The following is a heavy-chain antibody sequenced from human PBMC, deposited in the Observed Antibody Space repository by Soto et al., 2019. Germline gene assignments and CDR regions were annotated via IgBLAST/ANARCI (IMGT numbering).Heavy chain of an antibody. Sequence: WASVKVSCKASGYTFTSYYMHWVRQVPGQGLEWMGLINPTGGITNYAPRFQGRITMTSDTSTTTVYMELSSLRTEDTAMYYCARELPPTRVVGFDYWSQGTLVTVSS. V-gene: IGHV1-46*01. J-gene: IGHJ4*02. D-gene: IGHD2-2*01. CDR2: INPTGGIT. CDR3: ARELPPTRVVGFDY. CDR1: GYTFTSYY.